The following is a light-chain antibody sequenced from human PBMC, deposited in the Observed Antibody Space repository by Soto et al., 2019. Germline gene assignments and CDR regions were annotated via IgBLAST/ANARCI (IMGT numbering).Light chain of an antibody. J-gene: IGLJ3*02. V-gene: IGLV1-44*01. CDR3: AAWDDNLKGWM. CDR2: NNN. Sequence: QSVLTQPPSASGTPGQTVTISCSGRSSNIGSNTVNWFQQLPGTAPKVLIFNNNQRPSGVPDRISGSKSGTSGSLAISGRQSEDEADYYCAAWDDNLKGWMFGGGTKLTVL. CDR1: SSNIGSNT.